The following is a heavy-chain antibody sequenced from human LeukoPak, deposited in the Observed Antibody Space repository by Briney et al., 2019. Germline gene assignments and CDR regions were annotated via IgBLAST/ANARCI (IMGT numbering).Heavy chain of an antibody. Sequence: GGSLRLSCAASGFTFDDYAMHWVRQAPGKGLEWVSGINWNGGSTGYADSVKGRFTISRDNAKNSLYLQMNSLRAEDTAVYYCARRRPLIGAFDIWGQGTMVTVSS. J-gene: IGHJ3*02. CDR2: INWNGGST. V-gene: IGHV3-20*04. D-gene: IGHD3-16*01. CDR3: ARRRPLIGAFDI. CDR1: GFTFDDYA.